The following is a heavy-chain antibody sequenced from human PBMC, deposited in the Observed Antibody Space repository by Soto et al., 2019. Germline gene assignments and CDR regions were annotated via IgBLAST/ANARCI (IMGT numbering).Heavy chain of an antibody. CDR3: AKVLTYYDILTGYSPLNAFDI. J-gene: IGHJ3*02. Sequence: EVQLLESGGGLVQPGGSLRLSCAASGFTFSSYAMSWVRQAPGKGLEWVSAISGSGGSTYYADSVKGRFTISRDNSKNTLYLQMSSLRAEDTAVYYCAKVLTYYDILTGYSPLNAFDIWCQGTMVTVSS. D-gene: IGHD3-9*01. CDR1: GFTFSSYA. CDR2: ISGSGGST. V-gene: IGHV3-23*01.